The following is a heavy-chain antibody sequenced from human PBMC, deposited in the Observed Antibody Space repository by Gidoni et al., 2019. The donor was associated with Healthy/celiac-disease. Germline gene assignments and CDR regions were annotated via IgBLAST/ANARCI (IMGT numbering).Heavy chain of an antibody. D-gene: IGHD2-8*01. CDR2: ISSSSSTI. J-gene: IGHJ4*02. V-gene: IGHV3-48*01. CDR3: AGVSPPHFDY. Sequence: EVQLVESGGGLVQPGGSLRLSCAASGFTFSSYSMNWVRQAPGKGLEWVSYISSSSSTIYYADSVKGRFTISRDNAKNSLYLQMNSLRAEDTAVYYCAGVSPPHFDYWGQGTLVTVSS. CDR1: GFTFSSYS.